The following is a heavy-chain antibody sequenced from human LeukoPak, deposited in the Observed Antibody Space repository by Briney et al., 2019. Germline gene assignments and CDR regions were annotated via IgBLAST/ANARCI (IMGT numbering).Heavy chain of an antibody. D-gene: IGHD2-2*01. J-gene: IGHJ4*02. CDR2: INQDGSTT. V-gene: IGHV3-7*01. CDR1: GFTFSNYW. Sequence: GGTLSLSCAASGFTFSNYWMSWLRQAPGTGLEWVANINQDGSTTYYVASVKGRFNISRHNAKHPLYLQMSSLRAEDTAVYYCARNTAKAVPAEYWGQGTLVTVSS. CDR3: ARNTAKAVPAEY.